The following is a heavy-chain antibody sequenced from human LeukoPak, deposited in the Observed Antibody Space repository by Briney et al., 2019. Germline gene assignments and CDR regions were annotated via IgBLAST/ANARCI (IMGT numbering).Heavy chain of an antibody. CDR3: ARHSRNGYDAVGFDY. V-gene: IGHV4-4*09. CDR1: GGSISSYY. D-gene: IGHD5-12*01. Sequence: PSETLSLTCTVSGGSISSYYWSWIRQPPGKGLEWSGYIYTSGSTNYNPSLKSRVTISVDTSKNQFSLKLSSVTAADTAVYYCARHSRNGYDAVGFDYWGQGTLVTVSS. CDR2: IYTSGST. J-gene: IGHJ4*02.